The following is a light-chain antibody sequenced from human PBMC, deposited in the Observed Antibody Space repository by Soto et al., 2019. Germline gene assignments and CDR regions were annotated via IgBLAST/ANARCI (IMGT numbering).Light chain of an antibody. CDR3: SSYTTSSTLV. J-gene: IGLJ2*01. CDR1: SSDIAGYNY. Sequence: QSALTQPASVSGSPGQSITISCSGTSSDIAGYNYVSWYQQHPGKAPKLMIYDVTNRPSRVSNRFSGSKSGKTASLTISGLQAEDEADYYCSSYTTSSTLVFGGGTKLTVL. CDR2: DVT. V-gene: IGLV2-14*01.